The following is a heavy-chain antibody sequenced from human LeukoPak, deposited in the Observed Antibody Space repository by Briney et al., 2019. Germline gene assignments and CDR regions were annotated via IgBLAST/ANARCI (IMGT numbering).Heavy chain of an antibody. CDR3: ARASGWYGYYFDY. Sequence: TSETLSLTCTVSGGSISSYYWSWIRQPPGKGLEWVGYIYYSGSTNYNPSLKSRVTISVDTSKNQFSLKLSSVTAADTAVYYCARASGWYGYYFDYWGQGTLVTVSS. V-gene: IGHV4-59*01. J-gene: IGHJ4*02. CDR2: IYYSGST. CDR1: GGSISSYY. D-gene: IGHD6-19*01.